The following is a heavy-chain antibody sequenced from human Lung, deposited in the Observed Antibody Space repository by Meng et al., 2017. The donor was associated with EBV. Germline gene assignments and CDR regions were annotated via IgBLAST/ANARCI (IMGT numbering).Heavy chain of an antibody. Sequence: QVHRWQSGAEVTKPGASVKVSCKASGYTFTSYGISWVRQAPGQGLEWMGWISAYNGNTNYAQKLQGRVTMTTDTSTSTAYMELRSLRSDDTAVYYCAASSSSWYQNWFDPWGQGTLVTVSS. V-gene: IGHV1-18*01. CDR2: ISAYNGNT. J-gene: IGHJ5*02. CDR3: AASSSSWYQNWFDP. D-gene: IGHD6-13*01. CDR1: GYTFTSYG.